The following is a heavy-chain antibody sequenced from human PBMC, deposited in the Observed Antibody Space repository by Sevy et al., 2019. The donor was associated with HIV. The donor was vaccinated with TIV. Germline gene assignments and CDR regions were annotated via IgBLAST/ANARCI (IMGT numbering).Heavy chain of an antibody. CDR3: AKDTEFGYSYGLGYFDY. Sequence: ALRLSCAASGFTFDDYAMHWVRQAPGKGLEWVSGISWNSGSIGYADSVKGRFTISRDNAKNSLYLQMNSLRAEDTALYYCAKDTEFGYSYGLGYFDYWGQGTLVTVSS. J-gene: IGHJ4*02. CDR2: ISWNSGSI. D-gene: IGHD5-18*01. CDR1: GFTFDDYA. V-gene: IGHV3-9*01.